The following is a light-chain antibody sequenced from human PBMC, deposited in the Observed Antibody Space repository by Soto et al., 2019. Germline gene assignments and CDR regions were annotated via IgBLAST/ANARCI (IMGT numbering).Light chain of an antibody. V-gene: IGLV2-23*02. CDR1: SNDVGGYNL. CDR3: CSHVGGSSPQWV. CDR2: EVN. J-gene: IGLJ3*02. Sequence: QSVLTQPASVSGSPGQSITISCTGTSNDVGGYNLVSWFQQHPGKAPKLMISEVNKRPSGVSNRFSGSKSANTASLTISGPQAEDEADYYCCSHVGGSSPQWVFGGGTKVTVL.